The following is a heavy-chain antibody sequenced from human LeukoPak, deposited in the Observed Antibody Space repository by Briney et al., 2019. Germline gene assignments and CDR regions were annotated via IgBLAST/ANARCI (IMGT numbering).Heavy chain of an antibody. CDR3: AKDPYDSSGNYFKYAFDI. Sequence: SGGSLRLSCAASGFTFDDYAMHWVRQAPGKGLEWVSLISGDGGSTYYADSVKGRFTISRDNSKNSLYLQMNSLRTEDTALYYCAKDPYDSSGNYFKYAFDIWGQGTMVTVSS. CDR2: ISGDGGST. J-gene: IGHJ3*02. CDR1: GFTFDDYA. V-gene: IGHV3-43*02. D-gene: IGHD3-22*01.